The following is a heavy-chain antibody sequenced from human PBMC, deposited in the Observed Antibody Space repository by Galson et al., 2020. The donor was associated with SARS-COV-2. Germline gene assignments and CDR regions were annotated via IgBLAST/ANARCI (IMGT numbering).Heavy chain of an antibody. CDR3: TSMTTLVVGDSADY. J-gene: IGHJ4*02. CDR2: IKSRTDGGRA. V-gene: IGHV3-15*05. D-gene: IGHD2-2*01. CDR1: GFTFTNAW. Sequence: LSLTCAASGFTFTNAWMSWVRQAPGKGLEWVGRIKSRTDGGRADHAAAVKGRFTVSRDDLTNTLFLQMNSLKTEDTAVYYCTSMTTLVVGDSADYWGQGTLVTVSS.